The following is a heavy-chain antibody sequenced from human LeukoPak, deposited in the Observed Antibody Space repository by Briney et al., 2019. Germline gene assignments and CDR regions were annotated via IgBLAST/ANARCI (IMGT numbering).Heavy chain of an antibody. CDR1: GFTFSSYW. V-gene: IGHV3-7*04. D-gene: IGHD3-22*01. J-gene: IGHJ4*02. Sequence: GGSLRLSCAASGFTFSSYWMSWVRQAPGEGLEWVANIKQDGSQKYYVDSVKGRFTISRDNAKNSLYLQMNSLRAEDTAVYYCARERGYYDSSGYRGAGFFDYWGQGTLVTVSS. CDR3: ARERGYYDSSGYRGAGFFDY. CDR2: IKQDGSQK.